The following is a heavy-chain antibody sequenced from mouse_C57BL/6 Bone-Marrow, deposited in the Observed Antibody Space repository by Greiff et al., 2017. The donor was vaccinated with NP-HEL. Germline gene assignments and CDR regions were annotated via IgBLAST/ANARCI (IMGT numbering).Heavy chain of an antibody. CDR2: IRSKSNNYAT. CDR1: GFSFNTYA. V-gene: IGHV10-1*01. J-gene: IGHJ4*01. D-gene: IGHD1-1*01. Sequence: EVMLVESGGGLVQPKGSLKLSCAASGFSFNTYAMNWVRQAPGKGLEWVARIRSKSNNYATYYADSVKDRFTISRDDSESMLYLQMNNLKTEDTAMYYCVRHPVYYGSIYYAMDYWGQGTSVTVSS. CDR3: VRHPVYYGSIYYAMDY.